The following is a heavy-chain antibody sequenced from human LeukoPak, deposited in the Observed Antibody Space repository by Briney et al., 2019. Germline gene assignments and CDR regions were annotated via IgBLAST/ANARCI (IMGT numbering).Heavy chain of an antibody. CDR2: INHSGST. Sequence: SETLSLTCAVYGGSFSGYYWSWIRQPPGKGLEWIGEINHSGSTNYNPSLKSRVTISVDTSKNQFSLKLSSVTAADTAVYYCARTDTAMVRAWFDPWSQGTLVTVSS. D-gene: IGHD5-18*01. V-gene: IGHV4-34*01. J-gene: IGHJ5*02. CDR1: GGSFSGYY. CDR3: ARTDTAMVRAWFDP.